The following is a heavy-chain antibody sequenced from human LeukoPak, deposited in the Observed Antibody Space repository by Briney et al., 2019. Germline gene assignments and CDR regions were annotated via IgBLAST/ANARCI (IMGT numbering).Heavy chain of an antibody. CDR2: IYYSGST. J-gene: IGHJ4*02. CDR3: ARGLYYDSSGSDFGY. CDR1: GGSISSYY. D-gene: IGHD3-22*01. V-gene: IGHV4-59*01. Sequence: SETLSLTCTVSGGSISSYYWSWIRQPPGKGLEWIGYIYYSGSTNYNPSLKSRVTISVDTSKNQFSLKLSSVTAADTAVYYCARGLYYDSSGSDFGYWGQGTLVTVSS.